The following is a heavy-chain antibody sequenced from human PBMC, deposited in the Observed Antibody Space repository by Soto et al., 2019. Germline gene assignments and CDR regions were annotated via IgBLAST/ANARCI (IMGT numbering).Heavy chain of an antibody. V-gene: IGHV4-59*08. D-gene: IGHD4-17*01. CDR1: GSSISSYY. CDR2: ITYSGST. CDR3: ARHYPGDPFDY. Sequence: QVQLQESGPGLVKPSETLSLTCSVSGSSISSYYWSWIRQPPGKGLEWIGYITYSGSTNNNPSLRSRGTTSADTAKNQGALKLIAVTAADTAVYYGARHYPGDPFDYGGQGTLVTVSS. J-gene: IGHJ4*02.